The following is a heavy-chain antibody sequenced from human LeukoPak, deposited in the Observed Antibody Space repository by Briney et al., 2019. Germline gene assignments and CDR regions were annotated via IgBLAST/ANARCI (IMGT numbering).Heavy chain of an antibody. D-gene: IGHD3-22*01. CDR1: GVSFSSYG. CDR3: AKGVQYYYDSSGYFDY. Sequence: PGGALRLSCAASGVSFSSYGMHWVRQAPGKGLEWVAFIRYDGSNKYYADSVKGRFTISRDNSKNTLYLQMNSLRAEDTAVYYCAKGVQYYYDSSGYFDYWGQGTLVTVSS. V-gene: IGHV3-30*02. J-gene: IGHJ4*02. CDR2: IRYDGSNK.